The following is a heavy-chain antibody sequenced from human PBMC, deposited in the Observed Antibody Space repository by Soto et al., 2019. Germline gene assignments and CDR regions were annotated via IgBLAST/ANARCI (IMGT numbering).Heavy chain of an antibody. CDR2: ISHDGSNK. CDR3: ASFSGVVPAASSVWFDP. J-gene: IGHJ5*02. V-gene: IGHV3-30-3*01. CDR1: GFTFSSYA. D-gene: IGHD2-2*01. Sequence: GGSLRLSCAASGFTFSSYAMHWVRQAPGKGLEWVAVISHDGSNKYYADSVKGRFTISRDNSKNTLYLQMNSLRAEDTAVYYCASFSGVVPAASSVWFDPWGQGTLVTVSS.